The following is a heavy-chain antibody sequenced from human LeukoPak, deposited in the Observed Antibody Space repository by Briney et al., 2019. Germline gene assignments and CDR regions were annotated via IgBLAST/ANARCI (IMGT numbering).Heavy chain of an antibody. CDR3: ARDFRYCSSTSCLSYYMDV. V-gene: IGHV3-21*01. CDR2: ISSSSSYI. J-gene: IGHJ6*03. CDR1: GFTFSSYS. D-gene: IGHD2-2*01. Sequence: GGSLRLSCAASGFTFSSYSMNWVRQAPGKGLEWVSSISSSSSYIYYADSVKGRFTISRDNAKNSLYLQMNSLRAEDTAVYYCARDFRYCSSTSCLSYYMDVWGKGTTVTVSS.